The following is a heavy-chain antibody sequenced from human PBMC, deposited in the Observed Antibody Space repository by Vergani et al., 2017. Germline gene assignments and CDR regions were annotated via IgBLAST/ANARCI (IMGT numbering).Heavy chain of an antibody. CDR1: GGSISSYY. V-gene: IGHV4-59*01. Sequence: QVQLQESGPGLVKPSETLSLTCTVSGGSISSYYWSWIRQPPGKGLEWIGYIYYSGSTNYNPSLKSRVTISVDTSKNQFSLKLSSVTAADTAVYYCARDNMRGYPGNSYGKGYYYYGMDVWGQGTTVTVSS. J-gene: IGHJ6*02. CDR3: ARDNMRGYPGNSYGKGYYYYGMDV. CDR2: IYYSGST. D-gene: IGHD5-18*01.